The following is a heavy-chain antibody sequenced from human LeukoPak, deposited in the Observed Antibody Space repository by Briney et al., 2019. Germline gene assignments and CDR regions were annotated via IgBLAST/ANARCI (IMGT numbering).Heavy chain of an antibody. Sequence: PGGSLRLSCAASGLIFNSYSMNWVRQAPGKGLEWVSAISSSSSYKFNADSVKGRFTSSRDNARNLLYLQMNSLRAEDTAVYYCVRDNRDAFDIWGQGTMVTVSS. CDR2: ISSSSSYK. CDR3: VRDNRDAFDI. V-gene: IGHV3-21*01. CDR1: GLIFNSYS. J-gene: IGHJ3*02.